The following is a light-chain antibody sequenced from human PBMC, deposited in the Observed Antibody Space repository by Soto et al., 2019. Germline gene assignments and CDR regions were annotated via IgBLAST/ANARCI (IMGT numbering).Light chain of an antibody. Sequence: QSVLTQPASVSGSPGQSITISCTGTSSDVGAYNYVSWYQQHPGKAPKLMIFEVSDRPSGVSNRFSGSKSGNTASLTISGLQAEDEPDYYCSSYTSSNTLVFGGGTKLTFL. CDR2: EVS. CDR3: SSYTSSNTLV. V-gene: IGLV2-14*01. J-gene: IGLJ2*01. CDR1: SSDVGAYNY.